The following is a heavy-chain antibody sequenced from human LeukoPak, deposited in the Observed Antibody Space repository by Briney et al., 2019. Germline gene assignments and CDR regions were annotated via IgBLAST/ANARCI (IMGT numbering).Heavy chain of an antibody. Sequence: PGGSLRLSCAASGFTVSSNYMSWVRQAPGKGLEWVSVIYSGGSTYYADSVKGRFTISRDNSKNTLYLQMNSLRAEDTAVYYCARSLSHFANWFDSWGQGTLVTVSS. V-gene: IGHV3-53*01. D-gene: IGHD3-16*01. J-gene: IGHJ5*01. CDR2: IYSGGST. CDR1: GFTVSSNY. CDR3: ARSLSHFANWFDS.